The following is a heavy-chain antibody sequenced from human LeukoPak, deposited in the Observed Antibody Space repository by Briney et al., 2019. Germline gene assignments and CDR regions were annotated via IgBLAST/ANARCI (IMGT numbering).Heavy chain of an antibody. J-gene: IGHJ6*02. CDR3: ARCGTPNNYYYYGMDV. CDR2: ISISRTYT. D-gene: IGHD1-26*01. V-gene: IGHV3-11*03. CDR1: GFTFSGYY. Sequence: GGSLRLSCAASGFTFSGYYMSWIRQAPGKGLEWVAYISISRTYTNYADSVKGRFTISRDNAKNSLYLQMNSLRAEDTAVYYCARCGTPNNYYYYGMDVWGQGTTVTVSS.